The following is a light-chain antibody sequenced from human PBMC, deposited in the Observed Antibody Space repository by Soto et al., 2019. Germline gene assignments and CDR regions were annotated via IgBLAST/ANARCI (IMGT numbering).Light chain of an antibody. Sequence: DIQITQSPSSLSASVGDRVTITCRASQSISSYLNWYQLKPGKAPKLLIYAASSLQSGVPSRFSGSGSGTDFTLTISSLQPEDFATYYCQQSYNTPTWTFGQGTKVEIK. CDR3: QQSYNTPTWT. CDR2: AAS. J-gene: IGKJ1*01. CDR1: QSISSY. V-gene: IGKV1-39*01.